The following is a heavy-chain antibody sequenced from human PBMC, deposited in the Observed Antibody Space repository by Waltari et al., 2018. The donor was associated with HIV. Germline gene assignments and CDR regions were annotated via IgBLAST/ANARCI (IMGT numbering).Heavy chain of an antibody. D-gene: IGHD1-26*01. V-gene: IGHV3-72*01. CDR2: SRNKERSYTT. CDR3: GKDLFYSGVYHAFEI. CDR1: GFILNDHF. J-gene: IGHJ3*02. Sequence: QLVESGGGLVQPGGSLRLSCAGSGFILNDHFMGWVRQAPGKGREGVGRSRNKERSYTTEYAASVRGRFTISRDESKNSLYLQMSSLKIEDTAVYYCGKDLFYSGVYHAFEIWGQGTMVTVSS.